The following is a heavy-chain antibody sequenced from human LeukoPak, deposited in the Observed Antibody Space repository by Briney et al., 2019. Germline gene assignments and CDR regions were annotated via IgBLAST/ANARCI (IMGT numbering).Heavy chain of an antibody. CDR1: GYTFTGYY. V-gene: IGHV1-2*02. J-gene: IGHJ6*03. CDR2: INPNSGGT. Sequence: GASVKVSCKASGYTFTGYYMHWVRQAPGQGLEWMGWINPNSGGTNYAQKFQGRVTMTRDTSISTAYMELSRLRSDDTAVYYCARATREEEEGNFYYYYMDVWGKGTTVTISS. CDR3: ARATREEEEGNFYYYYMDV.